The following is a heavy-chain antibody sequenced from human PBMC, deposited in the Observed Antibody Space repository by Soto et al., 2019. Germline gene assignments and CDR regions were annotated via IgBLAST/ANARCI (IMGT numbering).Heavy chain of an antibody. CDR1: GFTFSTYA. J-gene: IGHJ4*02. CDR3: ARETLRGVPYFVY. CDR2: ISYDGTNK. D-gene: IGHD3-10*01. Sequence: QEQLVESGGGVVQPGGSLRISCSTSGFTFSTYAVYWVRQAPGKGLEWVAMISYDGTNKYYGDSVKGRFTISRDNSMNTLSLEVNSLRGEDTAVYYCARETLRGVPYFVYWGQGTLVTVSS. V-gene: IGHV3-33*08.